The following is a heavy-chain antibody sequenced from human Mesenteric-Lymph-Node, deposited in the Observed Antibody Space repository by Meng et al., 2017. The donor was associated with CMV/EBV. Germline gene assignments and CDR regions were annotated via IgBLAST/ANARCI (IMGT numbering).Heavy chain of an antibody. CDR2: ISYDGSNK. CDR3: VGSSSWYGPYYHGMDV. CDR1: GFTFSSYA. Sequence: GESLKISCAASGFTFSSYAMHWVRPAPGKGLEWVAVISYDGSNKYYADSVKGRFIISRDNSKNTLYLQMNSLRAEDTAVYYCVGSSSWYGPYYHGMDVWGQGTTVTVSS. V-gene: IGHV3-30-3*01. J-gene: IGHJ6*02. D-gene: IGHD6-13*01.